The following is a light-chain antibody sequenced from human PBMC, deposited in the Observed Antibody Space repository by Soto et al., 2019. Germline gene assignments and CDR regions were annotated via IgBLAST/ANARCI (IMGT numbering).Light chain of an antibody. CDR1: QGISSY. J-gene: IGKJ1*01. CDR2: KAS. Sequence: IQVTPSPCSLSASVGGRVTITCLASQGISSYLAWYQQKPGKAPKLLIYKASTLKSGVPSRFSGSGSGTEFTLTISSLQPDDFATYYCQQYNSYSWTFGQGTKVDIK. V-gene: IGKV1-5*03. CDR3: QQYNSYSWT.